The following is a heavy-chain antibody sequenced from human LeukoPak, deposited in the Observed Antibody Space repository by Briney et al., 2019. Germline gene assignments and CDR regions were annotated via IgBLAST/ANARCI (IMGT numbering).Heavy chain of an antibody. J-gene: IGHJ4*02. CDR3: ATSGNLQYYFDY. CDR1: GFTFSSYA. CDR2: ISGGGGYT. D-gene: IGHD3-10*01. Sequence: GGSLRLSCAASGFTFSSYAMSWVRQTPGKGLEWVSAISGGGGYTYYADSVKGRFTISRDNSKNTLYLQMNSLRAEDTAVYYCATSGNLQYYFDYWGQGTLVTVSS. V-gene: IGHV3-23*01.